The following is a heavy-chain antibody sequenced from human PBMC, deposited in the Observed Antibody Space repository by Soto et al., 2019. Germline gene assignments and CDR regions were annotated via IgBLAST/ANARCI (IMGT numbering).Heavy chain of an antibody. CDR3: DTVPSP. CDR1: GGSISSGGYS. Sequence: SETLSLTCAVSGGSISSGGYSWSWIRQPPGKGLEWIGYIYHSGSTYYNPSLKSRVTISVDRSKNQFSLKLSSVTAEDTAVYYCDTVPSPWGQGTLVTVSS. J-gene: IGHJ5*02. CDR2: IYHSGST. V-gene: IGHV4-30-2*01.